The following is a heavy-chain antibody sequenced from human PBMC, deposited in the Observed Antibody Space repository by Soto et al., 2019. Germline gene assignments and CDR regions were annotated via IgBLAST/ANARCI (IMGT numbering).Heavy chain of an antibody. V-gene: IGHV3-9*01. D-gene: IGHD6-13*01. CDR2: ISWNSGSI. Sequence: EVQLVESGGGLVQPGRSLRLSCAASGFTFDDYAMHWVRQAPGKGLEWVSGISWNSGSICYADSVKGRFTITRDNAKNSLYRQMNSLRAEDTALYYSARSRGPIAAAGDWFDPWGQGTLVTVSS. CDR1: GFTFDDYA. J-gene: IGHJ5*02. CDR3: ARSRGPIAAAGDWFDP.